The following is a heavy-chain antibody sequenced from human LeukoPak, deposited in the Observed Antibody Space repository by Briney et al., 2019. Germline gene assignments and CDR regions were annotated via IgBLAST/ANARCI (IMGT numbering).Heavy chain of an antibody. CDR2: ITSGGYTT. V-gene: IGHV3-48*03. D-gene: IGHD6-6*01. CDR3: AREASSYAPSEPFYFDY. CDR1: GFSFSSHD. J-gene: IGHJ4*02. Sequence: GGSLRLSCTDSGFSFSSHDMTWVRQAPGKGLEWVSYITSGGYTTRYAASVKGRFTISRDNAKNSLYLQMNSLKAEDTAVYYCAREASSYAPSEPFYFDYWGQGTLVTVSS.